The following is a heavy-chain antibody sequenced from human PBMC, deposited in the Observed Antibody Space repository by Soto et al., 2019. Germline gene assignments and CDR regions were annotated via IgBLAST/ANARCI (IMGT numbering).Heavy chain of an antibody. V-gene: IGHV1-18*01. CDR1: GYTFSSYH. CDR3: XXXXXXXXX. Sequence: QVQLVQSGAEVKKPGASVKVSCKASGYTFSSYHISWVRQAPGQGLEWMGWISAYNGNTNYAQKLQGRVTMTTDTXXXXXXXXXXXXXXXXXXXXXXXXXXXXXXXWGQGTLVTVSS. CDR2: ISAYNGNT. J-gene: IGHJ4*02.